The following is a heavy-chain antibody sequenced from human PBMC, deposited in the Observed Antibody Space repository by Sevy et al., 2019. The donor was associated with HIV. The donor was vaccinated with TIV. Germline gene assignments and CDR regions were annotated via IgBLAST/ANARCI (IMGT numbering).Heavy chain of an antibody. D-gene: IGHD5-18*01. Sequence: GGSLRLSCAASGFTLSSYGMHWVRQAPGKGLEWVAFISYDGSNKNYVDTVKGRFTISRDNSKNTLYLQMNSLRAEDTGVYYCARADTPMVTIDYWGQGTLVTVSS. CDR2: ISYDGSNK. V-gene: IGHV3-30*03. CDR3: ARADTPMVTIDY. CDR1: GFTLSSYG. J-gene: IGHJ4*02.